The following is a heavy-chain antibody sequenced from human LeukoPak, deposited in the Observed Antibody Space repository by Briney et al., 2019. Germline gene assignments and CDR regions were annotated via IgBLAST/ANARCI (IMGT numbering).Heavy chain of an antibody. CDR1: GFTFSSYD. V-gene: IGHV3-13*05. CDR3: ARALYYDILTGYQTHTYYFDY. J-gene: IGHJ4*02. Sequence: PGGSLRLSCAASGFTFSSYDMHWVRQATGKGLEWVSAIGTAGDPYYPGSVKGRFTISRENAKNSLYLQMNSLRAGDTAVYYCARALYYDILTGYQTHTYYFDYWGQGTLVTVSS. D-gene: IGHD3-9*01. CDR2: IGTAGDP.